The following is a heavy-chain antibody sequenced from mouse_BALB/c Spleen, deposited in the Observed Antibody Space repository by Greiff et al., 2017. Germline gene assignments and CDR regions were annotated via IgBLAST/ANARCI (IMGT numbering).Heavy chain of an antibody. CDR3: NADYEDGFDY. Sequence: VQLQQSGAELVRSGASVKLSCTASGFNIKDYYMHWVKQRPEQGLEWIGWIDPENGDTEYAPKFQGKATMTADTSSNTAYLQLSSLTSEDTAVYYCNADYEDGFDYWGEGTTHTVSS. V-gene: IGHV14-4*02. CDR1: GFNIKDYY. J-gene: IGHJ2*01. CDR2: IDPENGDT. D-gene: IGHD2-4*01.